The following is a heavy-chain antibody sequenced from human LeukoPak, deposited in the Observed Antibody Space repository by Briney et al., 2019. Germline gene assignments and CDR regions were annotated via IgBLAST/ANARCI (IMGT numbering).Heavy chain of an antibody. Sequence: ASVKASCKASGGTFSSYAISWVRQAPGQGLEWMGRIIPILGIANYAQKFQGRVTITADKSTSTAYMELSSLRSEDTAVYYCAEIVEMATPSLDYWGQGTLVTVSS. CDR3: AEIVEMATPSLDY. CDR2: IIPILGIA. V-gene: IGHV1-69*04. J-gene: IGHJ4*02. D-gene: IGHD5-24*01. CDR1: GGTFSSYA.